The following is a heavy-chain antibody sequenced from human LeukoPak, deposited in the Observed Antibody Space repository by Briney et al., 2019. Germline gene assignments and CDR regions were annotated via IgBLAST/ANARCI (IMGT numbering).Heavy chain of an antibody. D-gene: IGHD3-9*01. CDR3: ARDVIRYFDWLRTGGDYFDY. CDR2: INPNSGGT. CDR1: GYTFTGYY. Sequence: ASVKVSCKASGYTFTGYYMHWVRQAPGQGLEWMGWINPNSGGTNYAQKFQGRVTMTRDTSISTAYMELSRLRSDDTAVYYCARDVIRYFDWLRTGGDYFDYWGQGTLVTVSS. V-gene: IGHV1-2*02. J-gene: IGHJ4*02.